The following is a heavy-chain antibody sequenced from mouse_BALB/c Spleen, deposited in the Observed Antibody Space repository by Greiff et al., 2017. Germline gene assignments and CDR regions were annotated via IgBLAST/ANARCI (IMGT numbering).Heavy chain of an antibody. CDR1: GFSLTSYG. CDR3: ARTLYYGNPYAMDY. Sequence: VKVVESGPGLVQPSQSLSITCTVSGFSLTSYGVHWVRQSPGKGLEWLGVIWSGGSTDYNAAFISRLSISKDNSKSQVFFKMNSLQANDTAIYYCARTLYYGNPYAMDYWGQGTSVTVSS. V-gene: IGHV2-2*02. D-gene: IGHD2-1*01. J-gene: IGHJ4*01. CDR2: IWSGGST.